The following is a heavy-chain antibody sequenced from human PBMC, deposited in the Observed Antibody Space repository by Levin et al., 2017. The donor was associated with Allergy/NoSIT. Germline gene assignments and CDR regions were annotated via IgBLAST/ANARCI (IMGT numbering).Heavy chain of an antibody. V-gene: IGHV3-74*01. J-gene: IGHJ6*02. D-gene: IGHD6-19*01. CDR2: IYSDESNT. CDR1: GFTFHGFW. CDR3: ARGWYYGMDV. Sequence: LSLTCAASGFTFHGFWMHWVRQVPGKGLVWVSRIYSDESNTAYADSVKGRFTISRDNAKNTLFLQMNSLRAEDTAVYYCARGWYYGMDVWGQGTTVTVSS.